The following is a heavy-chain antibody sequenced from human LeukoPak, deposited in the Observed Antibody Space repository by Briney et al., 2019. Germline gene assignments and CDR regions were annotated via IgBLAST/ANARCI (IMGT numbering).Heavy chain of an antibody. V-gene: IGHV3-21*01. Sequence: WGSLRLSCAASGFTFSSYSMNWVRQVPGKGLELGSSISSSSGYIYYADSSKGRFTISRDNAKNSLYLQMNSLRAEETAVYYCARGVYDSSGYQTPDFAYWGQGTLVTVSS. CDR1: GFTFSSYS. J-gene: IGHJ4*02. CDR3: ARGVYDSSGYQTPDFAY. D-gene: IGHD3-22*01. CDR2: ISSSSGYI.